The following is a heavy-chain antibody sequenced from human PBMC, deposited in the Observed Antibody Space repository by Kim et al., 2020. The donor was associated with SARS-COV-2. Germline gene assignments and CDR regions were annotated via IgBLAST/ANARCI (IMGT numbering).Heavy chain of an antibody. CDR3: AREVPGDYYDSSGLGFDY. D-gene: IGHD3-22*01. J-gene: IGHJ4*02. CDR2: ISAYNGNT. Sequence: ASVKVSCKASGYTFTSYGISWVRQAPGQGLEWMGWISAYNGNTNYAQKLQGRVTMTTDTSTSTAYMELRSLRSDDTAVYYCAREVPGDYYDSSGLGFDYWGQGTLVTVSS. V-gene: IGHV1-18*01. CDR1: GYTFTSYG.